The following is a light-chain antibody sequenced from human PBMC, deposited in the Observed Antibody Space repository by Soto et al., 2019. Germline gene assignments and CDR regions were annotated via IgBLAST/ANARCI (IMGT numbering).Light chain of an antibody. CDR3: SSYAGNYNVFYV. V-gene: IGLV2-8*01. CDR1: SSDVGGYNY. CDR2: EVN. Sequence: QSVLTQPPSASGSPGQSVTISCTGTSSDVGGYNYVSWYQQHPGKAPKLMIYEVNKRPSGVPDRFSGSKSGNTASLTVSGLQAEDEADYYCSSYAGNYNVFYVFGTGT. J-gene: IGLJ1*01.